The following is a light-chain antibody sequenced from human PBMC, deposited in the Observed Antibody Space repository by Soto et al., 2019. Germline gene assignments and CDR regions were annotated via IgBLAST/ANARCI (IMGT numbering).Light chain of an antibody. CDR1: QGIGSY. CDR2: AAS. Sequence: IQLTHSPSSLSASVGVRVTITCRASQGIGSYLAWYQQKPGEAPKLLIFAASTLQSGVPSRFSGSGSGTDFTLTISSLQAEDFATYYCQQLSTYPSTFGGGTKVDIK. J-gene: IGKJ4*01. CDR3: QQLSTYPST. V-gene: IGKV1-9*01.